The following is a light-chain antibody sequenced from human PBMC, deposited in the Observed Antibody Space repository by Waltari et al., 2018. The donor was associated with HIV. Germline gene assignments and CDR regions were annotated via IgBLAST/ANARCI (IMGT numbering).Light chain of an antibody. CDR2: DVS. CDR1: SSIVGSDNY. J-gene: IGLJ2*01. V-gene: IGLV2-11*01. CDR3: CSYAGTYTFVV. Sequence: SALTQPRSLSGSPGQSVTISCTRTSSIVGSDNYVAWYQHHPGKAPNLILYDVSERPSGVPDRFSGSKSGNTASLTISGLQAEDEADYYCCSYAGTYTFVVFGGGTKLTVL.